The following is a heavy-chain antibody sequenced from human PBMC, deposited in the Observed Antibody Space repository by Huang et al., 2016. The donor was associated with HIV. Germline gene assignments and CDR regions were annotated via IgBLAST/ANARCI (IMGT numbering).Heavy chain of an antibody. V-gene: IGHV1-69*13. CDR3: ARGQLGSYGDYDVLY. J-gene: IGHJ4*02. CDR2: IIPMFGTP. CDR1: GGTFSKYA. Sequence: QVQLVQSGAEVKTPGSSVKVSCKASGGTFSKYAISWVRQAPGQGLEWMGGIIPMFGTPNYARKCQGRVTITADDSTRTTYVEVSSLRSEDTALYYCARGQLGSYGDYDVLYWGQGTLVTVSS. D-gene: IGHD4-17*01.